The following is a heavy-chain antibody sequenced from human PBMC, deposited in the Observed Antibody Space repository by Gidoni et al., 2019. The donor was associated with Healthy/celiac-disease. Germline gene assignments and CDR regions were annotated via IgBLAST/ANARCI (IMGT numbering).Heavy chain of an antibody. CDR1: GGSISSSSYY. J-gene: IGHJ4*02. V-gene: IGHV4-39*01. Sequence: QLQLQASGPGLVKPSETLSLTCTVSGGSISSSSYYWGWIRQPPGKGLEWIGSIYYSGSTYYNPSLKSRVTISVDTSKNQFSLKLSSVTAADTAVYYCARHIKAIAARFDYWGQGTLVTVSS. CDR3: ARHIKAIAARFDY. D-gene: IGHD6-6*01. CDR2: IYYSGST.